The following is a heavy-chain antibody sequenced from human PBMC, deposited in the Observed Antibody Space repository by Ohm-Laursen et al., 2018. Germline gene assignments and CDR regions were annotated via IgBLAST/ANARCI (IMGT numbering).Heavy chain of an antibody. D-gene: IGHD3-3*01. CDR1: GGSISSYY. CDR3: ARHTGLRDFQH. V-gene: IGHV4-39*01. J-gene: IGHJ1*01. CDR2: IYYSGST. Sequence: GTLSLTCNVSGGSISSYYWSWIRQPPGKGLEWIGSIYYSGSTYYNPSLKSRVTISVDTSKNQFSLKLSSVTAADTAVYYCARHTGLRDFQHWGQGTLITVSS.